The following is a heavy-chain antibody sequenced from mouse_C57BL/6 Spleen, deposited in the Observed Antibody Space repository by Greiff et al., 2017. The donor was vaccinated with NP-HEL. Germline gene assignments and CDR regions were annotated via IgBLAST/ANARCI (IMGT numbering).Heavy chain of an antibody. J-gene: IGHJ4*01. D-gene: IGHD2-4*01. CDR1: GYTFTDYN. CDR2: INPNNGGT. CDR3: ARVNYDYDRDAMDY. Sequence: VQLQQSGPELVKPGASVKIPCKASGYTFTDYNMDWVKQSHGKSLEWIGDINPNNGGTIYNQKFKGKATLTVDKSSSTAYMELRSLTSEDTAVYYCARVNYDYDRDAMDYWGQGTSVTVSS. V-gene: IGHV1-18*01.